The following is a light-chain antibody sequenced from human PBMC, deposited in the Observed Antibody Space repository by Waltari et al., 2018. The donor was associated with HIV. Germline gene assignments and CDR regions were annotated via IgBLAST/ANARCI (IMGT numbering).Light chain of an antibody. J-gene: IGLJ3*02. CDR3: YSTDSSGNHRGV. V-gene: IGLV3-10*01. CDR1: ALPKKY. Sequence: SYDLTQPPSVSVSPGQTARITCSGDALPKKYAYWSQQKSGQAPVLVIYEDSKRPSGIPERFSGSSSGTMATLTISGAQVEDEADYYCYSTDSSGNHRGVFGGGTKLTVL. CDR2: EDS.